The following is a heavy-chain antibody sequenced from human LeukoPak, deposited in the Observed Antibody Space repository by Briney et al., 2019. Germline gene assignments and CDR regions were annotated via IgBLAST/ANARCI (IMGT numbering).Heavy chain of an antibody. CDR1: GFTFSSYG. CDR3: ANDGDYGGGYGMDV. J-gene: IGHJ6*02. D-gene: IGHD4-17*01. CDR2: IRYDGSNK. V-gene: IGHV3-30*02. Sequence: GGSLRLSCAASGFTFSSYGMHWVRQAPGKGLEWVAFIRYDGSNKYYADSVKGRFTISRDNSKNTLYLQMNSLRAEDTAVYYCANDGDYGGGYGMDVWGQGTTVTVSS.